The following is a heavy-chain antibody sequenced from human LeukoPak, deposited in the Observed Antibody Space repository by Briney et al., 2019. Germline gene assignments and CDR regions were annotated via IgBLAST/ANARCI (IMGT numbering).Heavy chain of an antibody. J-gene: IGHJ6*02. CDR3: ARGMVRGVITPFYGMDV. CDR1: GGSISSYY. CDR2: IYYSGST. D-gene: IGHD3-10*01. Sequence: SETLSLTCTVSGGSISSYYWSWIRQPPGKGLEWIGYIYYSGSTNYNPSLKSRVTISVDTSKNQLSLKLSSVTAADTAVYYCARGMVRGVITPFYGMDVWGQGTTVTVSS. V-gene: IGHV4-59*01.